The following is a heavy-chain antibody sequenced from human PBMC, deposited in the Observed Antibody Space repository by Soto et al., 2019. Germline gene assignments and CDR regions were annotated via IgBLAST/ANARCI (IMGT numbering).Heavy chain of an antibody. J-gene: IGHJ3*01. CDR1: GYTFSSYA. V-gene: IGHV1-18*01. Sequence: QVQLVQSGAEVKKPGASVKVSCKASGYTFSSYAITWVRQAPGQGLEWMGWISAYNDNTNYAQNLQGRVTMTTDTSPSTAYMELRSLRSDDTAVYYCAGGTGGNWAAFDVWGQGTMVTVSS. D-gene: IGHD2-15*01. CDR2: ISAYNDNT. CDR3: AGGTGGNWAAFDV.